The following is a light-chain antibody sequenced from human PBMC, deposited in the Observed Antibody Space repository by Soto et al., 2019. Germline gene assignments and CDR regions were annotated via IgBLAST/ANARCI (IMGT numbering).Light chain of an antibody. CDR2: DTS. CDR1: QSVSNF. J-gene: IGKJ1*01. V-gene: IGKV3-11*01. CDR3: QQRSIWPWT. Sequence: EVVLTQSPATLSLSPGERATLSCRASQSVSNFLAWYQQKPGQAPRLLIYDTSDSATGLPARFSGSGSGTDFTLTISSLEPEDFAVFYCQQRSIWPWTFGQGTKVEIK.